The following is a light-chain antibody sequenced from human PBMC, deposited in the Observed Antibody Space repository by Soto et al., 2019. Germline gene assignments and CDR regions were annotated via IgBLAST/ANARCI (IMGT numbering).Light chain of an antibody. CDR1: PAFASF. J-gene: IGKJ1*01. Sequence: IQLTQSPSSLSASVGDRVTITCRASPAFASFLAWYQQKPGTAPKLLIYGASTLQSGVPSRFSGSRSGTDYTLTIASLHPEDFATYYCQQLNGSPWTFGKGTKVEIK. CDR2: GAS. V-gene: IGKV1-9*01. CDR3: QQLNGSPWT.